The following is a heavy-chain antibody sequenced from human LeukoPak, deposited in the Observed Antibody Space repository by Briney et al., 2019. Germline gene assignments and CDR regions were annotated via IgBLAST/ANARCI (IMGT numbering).Heavy chain of an antibody. CDR3: ASRVGALDY. V-gene: IGHV3-48*01. D-gene: IGHD1-26*01. CDR2: ISRTSSTI. CDR1: GFTFSDYS. Sequence: GGSLRLSCAASGFTFSDYSMNWVRQAPGKGLEWDSYISRTSSTIFYADSGKGRFTISRDNAKNSLYLQMDSLRAENTAVYYCASRVGALDYWGQGALVTVSS. J-gene: IGHJ4*02.